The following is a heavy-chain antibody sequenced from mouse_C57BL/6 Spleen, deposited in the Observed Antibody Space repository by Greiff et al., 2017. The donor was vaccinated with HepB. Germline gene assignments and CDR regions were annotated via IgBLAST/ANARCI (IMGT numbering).Heavy chain of an antibody. CDR1: GYSFTSYW. Sequence: VQLQQPGAELVRPGSSVTLSCKASGYSFTSYWMLWVKQRPIQGLEWIGNIDPYDSETHYNQKFKDKATLTVDKSSSTAYMQLSSLTSEDSAVYYCARGVRHSDWFAYWGQGTLVTVSA. CDR3: ARGVRHSDWFAY. V-gene: IGHV1-52*01. D-gene: IGHD2-14*01. J-gene: IGHJ3*01. CDR2: IDPYDSET.